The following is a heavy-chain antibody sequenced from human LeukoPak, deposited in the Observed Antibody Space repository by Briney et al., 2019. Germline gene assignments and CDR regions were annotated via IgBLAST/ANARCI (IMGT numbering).Heavy chain of an antibody. D-gene: IGHD3-22*01. CDR1: GYTFTSYG. CDR3: ARVVGYYDSSGYWWGAELDY. J-gene: IGHJ4*02. V-gene: IGHV1-18*01. CDR2: ISAYNGNT. Sequence: GASVKVSCKASGYTFTSYGISWVRQAPGQGLEWMGWISAYNGNTNYAQKLQGRVTMTTDTSTSTAYMELRSLRSDDTAVYYCARVVGYYDSSGYWWGAELDYWGQGTLVTVPS.